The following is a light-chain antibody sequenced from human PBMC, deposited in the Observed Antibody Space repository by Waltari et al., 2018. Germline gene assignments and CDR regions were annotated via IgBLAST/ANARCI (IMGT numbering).Light chain of an antibody. CDR1: NTDVGRYDS. Sequence: QSALTQPASVSGSPGQTITISCTGSNTDVGRYDSVSWYQQHPGKAPKLIIYDVSNRPSGVSNRFSGSKSGNTASLFISGLQAEDEADHYCSAYTINITRIFGGGTKVTTL. V-gene: IGLV2-14*03. CDR3: SAYTINITRI. J-gene: IGLJ2*01. CDR2: DVS.